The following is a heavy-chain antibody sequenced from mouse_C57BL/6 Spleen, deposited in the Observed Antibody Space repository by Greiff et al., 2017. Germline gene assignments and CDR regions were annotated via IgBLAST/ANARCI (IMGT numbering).Heavy chain of an antibody. CDR3: ARAWSWFAY. CDR1: GYTFTSYW. V-gene: IGHV1-69*01. J-gene: IGHJ3*01. CDR2: IDPSDSYT. Sequence: QVQLQQSGAELVMPGASVKLSCKASGYTFTSYWMHWVKQRPGQGLEWIGEIDPSDSYTNYNQKFKSKATLTVDTSSSTAYMQLSSLTSEDSAVYYCARAWSWFAYWGQGTLVTVSA.